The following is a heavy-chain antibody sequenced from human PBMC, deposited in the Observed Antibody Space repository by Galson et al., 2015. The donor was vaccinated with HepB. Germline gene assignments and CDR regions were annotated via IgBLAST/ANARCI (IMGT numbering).Heavy chain of an antibody. CDR3: ASEGVVVPAASDY. Sequence: SLRLSCAASGFTFSSYAMHWVRQAPGKGLEWVAVISYDGSNKYYADSVKGRFTISRDNSKNTLYLQMNSLRAEDTAVYYCASEGVVVPAASDYWGQGTLVTVSS. D-gene: IGHD2-2*01. J-gene: IGHJ4*02. V-gene: IGHV3-30-3*01. CDR1: GFTFSSYA. CDR2: ISYDGSNK.